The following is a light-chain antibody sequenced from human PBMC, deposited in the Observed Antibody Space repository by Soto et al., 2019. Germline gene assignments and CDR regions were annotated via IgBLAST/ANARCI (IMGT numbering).Light chain of an antibody. V-gene: IGLV2-14*01. CDR3: SSYTSSSTLCV. CDR2: EVS. Sequence: QSALTQPASVSGSPGQSITISCTGTSSDVGGYNYVSWYQQHPGKAPKLMIYEVSNRPSGVSNRFSGSKSGKTASLTISGLQAEDEADYYCSSYTSSSTLCVFGTGTKGTVL. CDR1: SSDVGGYNY. J-gene: IGLJ1*01.